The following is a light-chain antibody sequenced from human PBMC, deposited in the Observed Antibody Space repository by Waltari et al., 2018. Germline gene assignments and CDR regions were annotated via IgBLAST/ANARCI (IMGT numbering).Light chain of an antibody. V-gene: IGKV1-39*01. CDR2: AAS. Sequence: DIQMTQSPSSLSAYVGDRVTITCRARQSISSYLNWYQQKPGEAPKLLSYAASSFQSRVPSRFSVSGSGTDFTLTINSLQPEDFATYYCQQSYSTPYTFGQGTKLEIK. CDR1: QSISSY. J-gene: IGKJ2*01. CDR3: QQSYSTPYT.